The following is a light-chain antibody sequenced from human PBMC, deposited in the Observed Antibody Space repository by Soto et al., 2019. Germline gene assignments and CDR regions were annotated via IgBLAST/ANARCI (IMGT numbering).Light chain of an antibody. CDR2: KAS. Sequence: DIQMTQSPSTLSASVGDRVTITCRASQSISSWLAWYQQKPGKAPKLLIYKASSLESGVPSRFSGSGSGTEFTLTIISLQPDDFATYYCQQYNSYSRTFGQGNKLEIK. CDR3: QQYNSYSRT. J-gene: IGKJ2*01. CDR1: QSISSW. V-gene: IGKV1-5*03.